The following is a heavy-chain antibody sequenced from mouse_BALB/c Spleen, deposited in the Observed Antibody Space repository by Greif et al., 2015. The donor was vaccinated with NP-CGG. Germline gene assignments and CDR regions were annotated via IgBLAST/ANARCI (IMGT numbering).Heavy chain of an antibody. Sequence: EVQLVESGGGLVKPGGSLKLSCAASGFTFSSYTMSWVRQTPEKRLEWVATISSGGSYTYYPDSVKGRFTISRDNAKNALFLQRSSLKSEDTARYYCTRGGGSYAMDYGGQGTSVTVTS. CDR1: GFTFSSYT. CDR2: ISSGGSYT. CDR3: TRGGGSYAMDY. V-gene: IGHV5-6-4*01. J-gene: IGHJ4*01.